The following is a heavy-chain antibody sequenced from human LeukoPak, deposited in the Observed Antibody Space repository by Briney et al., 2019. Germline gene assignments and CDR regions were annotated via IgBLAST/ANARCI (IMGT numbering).Heavy chain of an antibody. Sequence: ASVKVSCKASGYTFTSYGISWVRQAPGQGLEWMGWISAYNGNTNYAQKLQGRVTMTTDTSTRTAYMELRSLRSDDTAVYYCALSSGWYTKRSTFDYWGQGTLVTVSS. CDR3: ALSSGWYTKRSTFDY. J-gene: IGHJ4*02. D-gene: IGHD6-19*01. CDR2: ISAYNGNT. V-gene: IGHV1-18*01. CDR1: GYTFTSYG.